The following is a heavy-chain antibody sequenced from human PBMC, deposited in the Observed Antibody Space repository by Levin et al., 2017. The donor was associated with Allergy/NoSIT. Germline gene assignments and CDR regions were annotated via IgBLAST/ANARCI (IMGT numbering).Heavy chain of an antibody. CDR1: GGSIGSSSYY. CDR2: IYYSGST. J-gene: IGHJ4*02. V-gene: IGHV4-39*01. CDR3: ASSVVLRYFDWSPFDY. D-gene: IGHD3-9*01. Sequence: SETLSLTCTVSGGSIGSSSYYWGWIRQPPGKGLEWIGSIYYSGSTYYNPSLKSRVTISVDTSKNQFSLKLSSVTAADTAVYYCASSVVLRYFDWSPFDYWGQGTLVTVSS.